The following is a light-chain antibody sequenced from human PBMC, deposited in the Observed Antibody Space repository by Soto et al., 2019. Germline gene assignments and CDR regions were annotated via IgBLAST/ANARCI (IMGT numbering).Light chain of an antibody. J-gene: IGKJ4*01. CDR1: QSVGSD. Sequence: EIVMTQSPATLSVSPGARATLSCRASQSVGSDLAWYQQKPGQAPRLVIYDIFTRATVVPTRISGSGSGTEFTLTISSLQSEDFAVCWPLTFGGGTKVEIK. CDR3: LT. CDR2: DIF. V-gene: IGKV3D-15*01.